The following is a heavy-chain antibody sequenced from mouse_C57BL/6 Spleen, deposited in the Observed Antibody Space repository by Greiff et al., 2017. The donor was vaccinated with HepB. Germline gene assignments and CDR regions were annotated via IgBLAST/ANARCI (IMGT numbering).Heavy chain of an antibody. V-gene: IGHV1-62-2*01. CDR2: FYPGSGSI. CDR3: ARHERAYYDYDEGFAY. Sequence: VKVVESGAELVKPGASVKLSCKASGYTFTEYTIHWVKQRSGQGLEWIGWFYPGSGSIKYNEKFKDKATLTADKSSSTVYMELSRLTSEDSAVYFCARHERAYYDYDEGFAYWGQGTLVTVSA. J-gene: IGHJ3*01. CDR1: GYTFTEYT. D-gene: IGHD2-4*01.